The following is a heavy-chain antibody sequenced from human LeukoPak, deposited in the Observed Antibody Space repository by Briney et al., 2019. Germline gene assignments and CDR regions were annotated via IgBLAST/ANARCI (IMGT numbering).Heavy chain of an antibody. J-gene: IGHJ5*02. CDR2: IRANGADT. V-gene: IGHV3-23*01. D-gene: IGHD2-15*01. CDR1: GFTFNSYS. Sequence: GGSLRLSCTASGFTFNSYSMSWVRQAPGKGLEWVSNIRANGADTHYADSAKGRFTISRDNSKKTLYLEMNSLRAEDTAVYYCAKGGYTSWFDPWGQGTLVTVSS. CDR3: AKGGYTSWFDP.